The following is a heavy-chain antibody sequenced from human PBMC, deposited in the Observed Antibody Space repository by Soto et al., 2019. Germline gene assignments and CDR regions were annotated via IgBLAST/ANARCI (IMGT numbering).Heavy chain of an antibody. D-gene: IGHD3-10*01. CDR1: GYTFTNHG. Sequence: ASVKVSCKASGYTFTNHGIDWVRRAPGQGLEWMGWISANNGDTNYAQKFRGRVTMTTDTSTSTAYMELRSLTSDDTAVYYCARDPPSLEFSYYFDYWGQGTLVTVSS. J-gene: IGHJ4*02. V-gene: IGHV1-18*04. CDR2: ISANNGDT. CDR3: ARDPPSLEFSYYFDY.